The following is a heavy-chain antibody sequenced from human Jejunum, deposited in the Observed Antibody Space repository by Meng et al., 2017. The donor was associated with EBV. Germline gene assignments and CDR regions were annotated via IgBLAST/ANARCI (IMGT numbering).Heavy chain of an antibody. CDR3: AKLTRA. J-gene: IGHJ5*02. CDR2: ITDSGGST. Sequence: VQRGESGGGLVQPGGSLRLSCAASGFTFNSHTMSWVRQAPGKGLEWVSAITDSGGSTYYTDSVKGRFTISRDNSKNTLYLQMNSLRAEDTAVYYCAKLTRAWGQGTLVTVSS. CDR1: GFTFNSHT. V-gene: IGHV3-23*04.